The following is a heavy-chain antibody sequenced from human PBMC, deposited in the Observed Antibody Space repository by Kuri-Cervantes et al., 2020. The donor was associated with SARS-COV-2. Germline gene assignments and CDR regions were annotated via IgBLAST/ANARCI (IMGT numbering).Heavy chain of an antibody. CDR3: AKDGRVVVTEYYFDY. D-gene: IGHD3-22*01. V-gene: IGHV3-9*01. CDR1: GFTFSSYA. Sequence: SLRLSCAASGFTFSSYAMSWVRQAPGEGLEWVSGINWNSGSIAYADSVKGRFTISRDNAKNSLYLQMNSLRAEDTALYYCAKDGRVVVTEYYFDYWGQGTLVTVSS. J-gene: IGHJ4*02. CDR2: INWNSGSI.